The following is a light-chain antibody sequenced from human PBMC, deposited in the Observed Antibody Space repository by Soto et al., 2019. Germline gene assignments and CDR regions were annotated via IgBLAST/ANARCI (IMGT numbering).Light chain of an antibody. Sequence: QSALTQPRLVSGSPGQSVAISCTGTSSDVGGYNFVSWYQQHPGKAPKLIIYDVSKRPSGVPDRFSGSKSGNTASLTLSGLQAEDEADYYCCSYAGSYTLWVFGGGTKLTVL. J-gene: IGLJ3*02. V-gene: IGLV2-11*01. CDR2: DVS. CDR1: SSDVGGYNF. CDR3: CSYAGSYTLWV.